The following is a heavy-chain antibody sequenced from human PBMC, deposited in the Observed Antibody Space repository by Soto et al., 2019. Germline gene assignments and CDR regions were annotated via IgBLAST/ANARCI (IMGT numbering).Heavy chain of an antibody. Sequence: SETLSLTCSVSGGSMRSYYWSWIRQPPGKGLEWIGYIHDSGITDYNPSLKSRATISIGTFRNQISLNLHSVTAADTAVYYCAREYAFSSDYWGQGTVVTVS. J-gene: IGHJ4*02. CDR2: IHDSGIT. D-gene: IGHD2-2*01. CDR1: GGSMRSYY. V-gene: IGHV4-59*01. CDR3: AREYAFSSDY.